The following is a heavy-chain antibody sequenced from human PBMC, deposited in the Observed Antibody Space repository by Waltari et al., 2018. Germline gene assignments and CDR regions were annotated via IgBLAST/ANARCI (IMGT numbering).Heavy chain of an antibody. J-gene: IGHJ4*02. CDR3: LRTTVTTLKMF. D-gene: IGHD4-17*01. Sequence: QVQLQQWGAGLLQPSETLSLTCAVYGGSFSCSYLSWLRQPPGKGLEWCGEINHSGSTNYNPSLKSRVTITVDTSKNQFSLKLSSVTAADTAVYYCLRTTVTTLKMFWGQGTLVTVSS. V-gene: IGHV4-34*01. CDR1: GGSFSCSY. CDR2: INHSGST.